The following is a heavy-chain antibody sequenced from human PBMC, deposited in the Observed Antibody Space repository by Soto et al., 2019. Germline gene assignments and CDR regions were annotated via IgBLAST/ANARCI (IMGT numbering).Heavy chain of an antibody. Sequence: GGSLRLSCAASGFTFSSYAMHWVRQAPGKGLEWVALISYDGSDKDYADSVKGRFTISRDNSRNTLFLQMNSLRAEDTAVYYCARDYYKYYDSSGYYRSQADCGQGTRVTVAS. CDR3: ARDYYKYYDSSGYYRSQAD. D-gene: IGHD3-22*01. V-gene: IGHV3-30-3*01. CDR1: GFTFSSYA. CDR2: ISYDGSDK. J-gene: IGHJ4*02.